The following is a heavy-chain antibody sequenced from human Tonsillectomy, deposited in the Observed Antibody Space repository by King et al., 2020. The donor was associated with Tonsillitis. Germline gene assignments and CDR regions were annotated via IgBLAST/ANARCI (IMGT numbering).Heavy chain of an antibody. D-gene: IGHD5-24*01. Sequence: GQRGKAGAEVKKPGEAMKRSGKGAGYSFNRDWIGWVGKRRGKGLEWRGIIDPGDSDTRYSPSFQGQVTISADKSISTAYLQWSSLKASDTAMYYCARGGPRWLQAHAFDIWGQGTMVTVSS. CDR1: GYSFNRDW. J-gene: IGHJ3*02. V-gene: IGHV5-51*03. CDR3: ARGGPRWLQAHAFDI. CDR2: IDPGDSDT.